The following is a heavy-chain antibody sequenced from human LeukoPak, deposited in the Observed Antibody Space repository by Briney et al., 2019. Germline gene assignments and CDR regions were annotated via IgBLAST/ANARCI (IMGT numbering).Heavy chain of an antibody. J-gene: IGHJ5*02. V-gene: IGHV3-23*01. CDR3: ARGGYSYGYVGGFDP. CDR2: INDSGGNT. D-gene: IGHD5-18*01. Sequence: PGGSLRLSCAASGFTFSSYAMSWVRQAPGKGLEWVSLINDSGGNTYYADSVKGRFTISRDNSKNTLFLQMSSLRAEDTAVYYCARGGYSYGYVGGFDPWGQGTLVTVSS. CDR1: GFTFSSYA.